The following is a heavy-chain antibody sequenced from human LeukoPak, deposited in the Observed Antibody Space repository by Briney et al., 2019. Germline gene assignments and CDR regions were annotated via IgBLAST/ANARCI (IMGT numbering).Heavy chain of an antibody. Sequence: GGSLRLSCSASGFTFSDDYMSWVRQAPGKGLEWVSYISSSSSYTNYADSVKGRFTISRDNAKNSLYLQMNSLRAEDTAVYYCGSLWFEESRFDYWGQGTLVTVSS. V-gene: IGHV3-11*03. CDR1: GFTFSDDY. CDR3: GSLWFEESRFDY. CDR2: ISSSSSYT. J-gene: IGHJ4*02. D-gene: IGHD3-10*01.